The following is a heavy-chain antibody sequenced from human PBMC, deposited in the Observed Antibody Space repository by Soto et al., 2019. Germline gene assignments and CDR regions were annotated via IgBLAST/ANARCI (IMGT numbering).Heavy chain of an antibody. D-gene: IGHD3-22*01. CDR1: GYSISGGDY. Sequence: XETLALPCTVSGYSISGGDYWGWIRQPPGKGLEWIGSIYRSGTTNYNPSLKSRVTISVDTSKNQFSLKLSSVTATDTAVYYCAREWLGDSSGYFNDWGQGTLVTVSS. CDR3: AREWLGDSSGYFND. J-gene: IGHJ4*02. V-gene: IGHV4-38-2*02. CDR2: IYRSGTT.